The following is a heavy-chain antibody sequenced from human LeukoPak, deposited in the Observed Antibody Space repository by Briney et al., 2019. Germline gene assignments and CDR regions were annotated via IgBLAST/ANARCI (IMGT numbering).Heavy chain of an antibody. CDR2: ISSNSRTI. CDR1: EFIFSNYG. J-gene: IGHJ4*02. CDR3: ARGGYSRPDY. Sequence: GGSLRLSCAASEFIFSNYGINLGRQAPGKGLEWVSYISSNSRTINYADSVRGRFTISRDNGKNSLYLRMNSLRVEDTAVYYCARGGYSRPDYWGQGTLVTVSS. D-gene: IGHD5-18*01. V-gene: IGHV3-48*01.